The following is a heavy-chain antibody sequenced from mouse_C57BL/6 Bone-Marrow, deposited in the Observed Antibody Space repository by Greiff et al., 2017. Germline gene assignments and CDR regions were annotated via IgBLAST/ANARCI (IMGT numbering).Heavy chain of an antibody. CDR2: IFPGSGST. CDR1: GYTFTDYY. V-gene: IGHV1-75*01. Sequence: QVQLQQSGPELVKPGASVKISCKASGYTFTDYYINWVKQRPGQGLEWIGWIFPGSGSTYYNEKFKGKATLTVDKSSSTAYMLLSSLTSEDSAVXFCARLARLRREDYAMDYWGQGTSVTVSS. D-gene: IGHD2-2*01. CDR3: ARLARLRREDYAMDY. J-gene: IGHJ4*01.